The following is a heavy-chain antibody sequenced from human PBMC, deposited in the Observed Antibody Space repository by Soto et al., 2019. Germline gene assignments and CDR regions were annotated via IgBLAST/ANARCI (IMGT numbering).Heavy chain of an antibody. Sequence: QVQLVESGGGVVQPGRSLRLSCAASGFTFSSYGMHWVRQAPGKGLEWVAVIWYDGSNKYYAESVKGRFTISRDNSKNTLYLQMNSRRAEDTAVYYCARPQSEGGSSWYRNYYYYGMDVWGQGTTVTVSS. J-gene: IGHJ6*02. CDR3: ARPQSEGGSSWYRNYYYYGMDV. D-gene: IGHD6-13*01. CDR1: GFTFSSYG. CDR2: IWYDGSNK. V-gene: IGHV3-33*01.